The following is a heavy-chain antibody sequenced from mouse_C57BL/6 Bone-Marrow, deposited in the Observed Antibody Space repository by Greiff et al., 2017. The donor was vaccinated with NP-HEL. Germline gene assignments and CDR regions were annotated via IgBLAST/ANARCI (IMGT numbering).Heavy chain of an antibody. Sequence: VQLQESGPGLVQPSQSLSITCTVSGFSLTSYGVHWVRQSPGKGLAWLGVIWSGGSTDSNAAFISRLSISKDNSKSQVFFKKNSLQADDTSIYYCARTDFDYWGQGTTLTVSS. CDR2: IWSGGST. CDR1: GFSLTSYG. V-gene: IGHV2-2*01. CDR3: ARTDFDY. J-gene: IGHJ2*01.